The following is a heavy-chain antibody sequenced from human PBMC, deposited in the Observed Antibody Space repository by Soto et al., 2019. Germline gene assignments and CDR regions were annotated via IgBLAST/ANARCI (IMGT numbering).Heavy chain of an antibody. CDR1: GGSISSGGSS. J-gene: IGHJ5*02. Sequence: QLQLQESGSGLVKPSQTLSLTCAVSGGSISSGGSSWSWIRQPPGKGLEWIGYIYHSGSTSYNPSLKSRVTISVDRSKHQFSLKLSSVTAADTAVYYCAREGGYDKNWCDPWGQGTLVTVSS. CDR2: IYHSGST. CDR3: AREGGYDKNWCDP. D-gene: IGHD5-12*01. V-gene: IGHV4-30-2*01.